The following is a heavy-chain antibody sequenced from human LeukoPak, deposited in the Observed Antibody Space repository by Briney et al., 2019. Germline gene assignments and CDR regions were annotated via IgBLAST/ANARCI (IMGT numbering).Heavy chain of an antibody. D-gene: IGHD2-2*01. Sequence: SETLSLTCAVSGGSISSSNWWSWVRQPPGKGLEWIGEIYHSGSTNYNPSLKSRVTISVDKSKNQFSLKLSSVTAADTAVYYCARADIVVVPAANIDGYSYGLWGQGTLVTVSS. CDR2: IYHSGST. CDR1: GGSISSSNW. CDR3: ARADIVVVPAANIDGYSYGL. V-gene: IGHV4-4*02. J-gene: IGHJ4*02.